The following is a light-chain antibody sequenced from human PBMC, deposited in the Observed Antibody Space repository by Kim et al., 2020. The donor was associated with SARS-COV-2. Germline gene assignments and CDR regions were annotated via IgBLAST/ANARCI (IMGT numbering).Light chain of an antibody. J-gene: IGKJ1*01. CDR1: QSVSSY. Sequence: SLFPGEGDTLSGRASQSVSSYLAWYQQKPGQAPRRLIFDASNRATGIPARFSGSGSGTDFTLTISSLEPEDFAVYYCQQRGDWPTFGQGTKVDIK. CDR3: QQRGDWPT. CDR2: DAS. V-gene: IGKV3-11*01.